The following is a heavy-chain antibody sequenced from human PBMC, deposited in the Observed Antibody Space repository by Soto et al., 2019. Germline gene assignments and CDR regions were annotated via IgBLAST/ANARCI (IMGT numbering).Heavy chain of an antibody. V-gene: IGHV1-69*12. CDR3: ARGPTTYYYDSSGPWYFHL. CDR1: GGTFSSYA. Sequence: QVQLVQSGAEVKKPGSSVKVSCKASGGTFSSYAISWVRQAPGQGLEWMGGIIPIFGTANYAQKFQGRVTITADESTSTAYMELSSLRSEDTAVYYCARGPTTYYYDSSGPWYFHLWGRSTLVTVSS. J-gene: IGHJ2*01. D-gene: IGHD3-22*01. CDR2: IIPIFGTA.